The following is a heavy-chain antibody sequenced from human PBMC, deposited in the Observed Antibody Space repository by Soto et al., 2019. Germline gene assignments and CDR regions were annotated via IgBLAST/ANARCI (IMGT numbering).Heavy chain of an antibody. Sequence: PSETLSVTCTFYDGSISIGDYYWSWIRQPPGKGLEWIGYIYYSGSTYYNPSLKSRVTISVDTSKNQFSLKLRSVTAADTAVYYCASSIAAAGTDYYYGMDVWGQGTTVTVSS. CDR2: IYYSGST. V-gene: IGHV4-30-4*01. J-gene: IGHJ6*01. CDR3: ASSIAAAGTDYYYGMDV. CDR1: DGSISIGDYY. D-gene: IGHD6-13*01.